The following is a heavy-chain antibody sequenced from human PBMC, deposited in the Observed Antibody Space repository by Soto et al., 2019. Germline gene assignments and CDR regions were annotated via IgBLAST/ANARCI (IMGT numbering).Heavy chain of an antibody. J-gene: IGHJ4*02. CDR2: VYYSGST. Sequence: PSETLSLTCTVSGGSISSYYWSWIRQPPGKGLEWIGYVYYSGSTNYNPSLKSRVTISVDTSKNQFSLKLSSVTAADTAVYYCARAWGELTTVEYWGQGTLVTVSS. CDR3: ARAWGELTTVEY. CDR1: GGSISSYY. V-gene: IGHV4-59*01. D-gene: IGHD4-17*01.